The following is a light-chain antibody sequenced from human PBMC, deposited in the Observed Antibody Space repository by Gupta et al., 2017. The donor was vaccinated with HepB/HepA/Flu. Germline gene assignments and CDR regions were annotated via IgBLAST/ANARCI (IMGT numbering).Light chain of an antibody. CDR3: QKYNNWVT. CDR2: DSS. Sequence: EILMKQSPAPLSVSPRERATRSCRASQSVSRKLAWYQQKPGQPPRLPMYDSSTRVTGIPARFSGSGSGTEFTLTIISLQAEDVAVYYWQKYNNWVTFGGGTKVEIK. CDR1: QSVSRK. J-gene: IGKJ4*01. V-gene: IGKV3-15*01.